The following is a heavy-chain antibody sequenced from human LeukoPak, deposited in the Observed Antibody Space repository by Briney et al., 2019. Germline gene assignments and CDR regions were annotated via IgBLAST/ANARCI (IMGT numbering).Heavy chain of an antibody. CDR1: GFTFSSYS. J-gene: IGHJ4*02. CDR3: AKAALRYFDWLSHFDY. D-gene: IGHD3-9*01. CDR2: ISSSSSYI. V-gene: IGHV3-21*04. Sequence: PGGSLRLSCAASGFTFSSYSMNWVRQAPGKGLEWVSSISSSSSYIYYADSVKGRFTISRDNAKNSLYLQMNSLRAEDTAVYYCAKAALRYFDWLSHFDYWGQGTLVTVSS.